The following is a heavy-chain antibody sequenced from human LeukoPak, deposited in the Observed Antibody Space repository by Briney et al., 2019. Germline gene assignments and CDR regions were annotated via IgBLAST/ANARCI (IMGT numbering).Heavy chain of an antibody. Sequence: PGGSLRLSCAASGFTFTSYWMSWVRQAPGKGLEWVANIDQDGSEKNYVDSVKGRFTISRDNAKNSLYLQLNSLRAEDTAVYYCARGATHDYWGQGTLVTVSS. V-gene: IGHV3-7*04. D-gene: IGHD1-26*01. CDR1: GFTFTSYW. J-gene: IGHJ4*02. CDR2: IDQDGSEK. CDR3: ARGATHDY.